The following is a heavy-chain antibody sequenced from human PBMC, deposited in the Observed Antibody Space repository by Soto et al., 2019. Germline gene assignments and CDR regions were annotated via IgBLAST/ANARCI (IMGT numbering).Heavy chain of an antibody. CDR3: AKVDFIVVVLAATLYFDY. D-gene: IGHD2-15*01. CDR1: GFTFSSYA. J-gene: IGHJ4*02. V-gene: IGHV3-23*01. CDR2: ISGSGGST. Sequence: EVQLLESGGGLVQPGGSLRLSCAASGFTFSSYAMSWVRQAPGKGLEWVSAISGSGGSTYYADSVKGRFTISRDNSKNTLYLQMNRLRAEDTDVYYCAKVDFIVVVLAATLYFDYWGQGTLVTVSS.